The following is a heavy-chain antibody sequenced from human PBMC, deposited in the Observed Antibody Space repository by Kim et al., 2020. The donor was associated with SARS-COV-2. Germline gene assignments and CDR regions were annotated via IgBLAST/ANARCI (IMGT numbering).Heavy chain of an antibody. Sequence: GGSLRLSCAASGFTFSSYSMNWVRQAPGKGLEWVSSISSSSSYIYYADSVKGRFTISRDNAKNSLYLQMNSLRAEDTAVYYCARDYGRVGESGGSAFYYYYGMDVWHQGTTVTV. CDR1: GFTFSSYS. V-gene: IGHV3-21*01. CDR3: ARDYGRVGESGGSAFYYYYGMDV. D-gene: IGHD2-15*01. J-gene: IGHJ6*02. CDR2: ISSSSSYI.